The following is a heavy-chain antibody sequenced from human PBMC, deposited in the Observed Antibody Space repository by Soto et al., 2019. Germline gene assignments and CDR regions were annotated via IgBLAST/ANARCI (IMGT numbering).Heavy chain of an antibody. CDR2: IIPILGIA. CDR3: ARTYGSGSYWAPLYYYYYYMDV. V-gene: IGHV1-69*02. J-gene: IGHJ6*03. D-gene: IGHD3-10*01. CDR1: GGTFSSYT. Sequence: SVKVSCKASGGTFSSYTISWVRQAPGQGLEWMGRIIPILGIANYAQKFQGRVTITADKSTSTAYMELSSLRSEDTAVYYCARTYGSGSYWAPLYYYYYYMDVWGKGTTVTVSS.